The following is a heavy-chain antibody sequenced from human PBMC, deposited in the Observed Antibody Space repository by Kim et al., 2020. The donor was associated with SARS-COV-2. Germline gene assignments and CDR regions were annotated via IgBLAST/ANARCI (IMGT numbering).Heavy chain of an antibody. V-gene: IGHV1-2*06. CDR2: INPNSGGT. CDR1: GYTFTGYY. Sequence: ASVKVSCKASGYTFTGYYMHWVRQAPGQGLEWMGRINPNSGGTNYAQKFQGRVTMTRDTSISTAYMELSRLRSDDTAVYYCARAYYDSSGLYYFDYWGQGTLVTVSS. D-gene: IGHD3-22*01. CDR3: ARAYYDSSGLYYFDY. J-gene: IGHJ4*02.